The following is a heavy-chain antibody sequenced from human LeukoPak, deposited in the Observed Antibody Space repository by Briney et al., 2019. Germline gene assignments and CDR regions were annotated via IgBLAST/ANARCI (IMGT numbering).Heavy chain of an antibody. CDR2: ISSSSRDI. D-gene: IGHD1-26*01. Sequence: GGSLRLSCAVSGFTFSTYSMNWVRQAPGKGLEWVAAISSSSRDIFYADSVKGRFSISRDNTQNSLSLQMSSLKAEDTAVYYCVREAAATLFDYWGQGTLVTVSS. J-gene: IGHJ4*02. CDR3: VREAAATLFDY. CDR1: GFTFSTYS. V-gene: IGHV3-21*01.